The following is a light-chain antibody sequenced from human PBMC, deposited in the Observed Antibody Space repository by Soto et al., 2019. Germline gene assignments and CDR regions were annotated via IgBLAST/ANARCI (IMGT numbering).Light chain of an antibody. CDR1: QSVSSY. J-gene: IGKJ4*01. CDR2: VAS. V-gene: IGKV3-11*01. Sequence: TLSLSPGERATLSCRASQSVSSYLAWYQQKPCQAPRLLIYVASNRATGFPARFSGSWSGTDFTLTISSLEPEDFAVYYCQQRSNWPTFGGGTKVDIK. CDR3: QQRSNWPT.